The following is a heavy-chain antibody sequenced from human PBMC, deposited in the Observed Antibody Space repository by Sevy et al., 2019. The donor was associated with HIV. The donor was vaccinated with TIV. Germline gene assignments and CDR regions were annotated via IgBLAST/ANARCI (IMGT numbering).Heavy chain of an antibody. CDR3: ARDSYDSSGYYSPLNYYYYYYGMDV. V-gene: IGHV4-4*07. CDR1: GGSISSYY. CDR2: IYTSGST. Sequence: SETLSLTCTVSGGSISSYYWSWIRQPAGKGLEWIGRIYTSGSTNYNPSLKSRVTMSVDTSKNQFSLKLSSVTAADTAVYYCARDSYDSSGYYSPLNYYYYYYGMDVWGQRTTVTVSS. D-gene: IGHD3-22*01. J-gene: IGHJ6*02.